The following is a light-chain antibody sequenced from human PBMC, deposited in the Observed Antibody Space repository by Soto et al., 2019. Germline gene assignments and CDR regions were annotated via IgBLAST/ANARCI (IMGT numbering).Light chain of an antibody. V-gene: IGLV1-40*01. CDR2: ANN. CDR1: SSNIGAGYD. J-gene: IGLJ1*01. Sequence: QSVLTQPPSVSEAPGQRVTISCTGSSSNIGAGYDVHWYQQLPGTTPKLLIYANNNRPSGVPDRFSGSKSGTSASLAITGLQAEDETDYYCQSYDSSLSGSRVFGTGTKLTVL. CDR3: QSYDSSLSGSRV.